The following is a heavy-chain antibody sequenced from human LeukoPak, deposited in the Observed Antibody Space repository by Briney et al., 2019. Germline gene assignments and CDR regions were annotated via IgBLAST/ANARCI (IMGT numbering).Heavy chain of an antibody. CDR2: IKQDGSEK. J-gene: IGHJ3*02. CDR3: AYLNSHAFDI. D-gene: IGHD1-7*01. CDR1: GFTFSSYW. Sequence: PGGSLRLSCAASGFTFSSYWMSWVRQAPGKGLEWVANIKQDGSEKHYVDSVKGRFSISRDNAKNSLYLQMNSVRAEDTAVYYCAYLNSHAFDIWGQGTVVTVSS. V-gene: IGHV3-7*01.